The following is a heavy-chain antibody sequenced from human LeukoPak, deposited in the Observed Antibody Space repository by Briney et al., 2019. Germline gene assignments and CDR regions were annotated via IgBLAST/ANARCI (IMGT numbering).Heavy chain of an antibody. Sequence: ASVKVSCKVSGYTLTELSMHWVRQAPGKGLEWMGGFDPEDGETIYAQKFQGRVTMTEDTSTDTAYMELSSLRSEDTAVYYCATAPLPVPPRSGFKVWAPDSWGQGTLVTVSS. CDR1: GYTLTELS. V-gene: IGHV1-24*01. CDR3: ATAPLPVPPRSGFKVWAPDS. D-gene: IGHD3-16*01. CDR2: FDPEDGET. J-gene: IGHJ4*02.